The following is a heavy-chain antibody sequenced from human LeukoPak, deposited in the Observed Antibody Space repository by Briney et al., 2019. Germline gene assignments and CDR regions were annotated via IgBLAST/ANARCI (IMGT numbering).Heavy chain of an antibody. V-gene: IGHV3-15*01. CDR3: TTDAMIVPWDY. D-gene: IGHD3-22*01. CDR2: IKSKTDGGTT. CDR1: GFTFASYW. Sequence: PGGSLRLSCAASGFTFASYWMTWVRQAPGKGLEWVGRIKSKTDGGTTDYAAPVKGRFTISRDDSKNTLYQQMNSLKTEDTAVYYCTTDAMIVPWDYWGQGTLVTVSS. J-gene: IGHJ4*02.